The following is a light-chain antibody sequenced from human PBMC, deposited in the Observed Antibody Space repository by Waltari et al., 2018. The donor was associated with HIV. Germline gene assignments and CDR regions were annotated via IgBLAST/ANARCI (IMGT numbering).Light chain of an antibody. CDR3: QQYAVSPRT. CDR2: ATS. Sequence: EIVLTQSPGTLSLSPGEGATLSCRASQSVDTSYLTWYQQRPGQAPRLLIYATSSRATGIPDRLSGSGSGTDFTLTISGLEPEDFAVYYCQQYAVSPRTFGPGTKV. J-gene: IGKJ1*01. CDR1: QSVDTSY. V-gene: IGKV3-20*01.